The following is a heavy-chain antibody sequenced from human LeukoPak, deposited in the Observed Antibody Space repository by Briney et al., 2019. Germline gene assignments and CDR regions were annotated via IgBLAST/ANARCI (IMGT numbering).Heavy chain of an antibody. D-gene: IGHD7-27*01. CDR3: ARDPHHGEWGLGFDY. V-gene: IGHV3-7*01. CDR1: GFTFSSYW. J-gene: IGHJ4*02. CDR2: IKQDGSEK. Sequence: PGGSLRLSCAASGFTFSSYWMSWVRQAPGKGLEWVANIKQDGSEKYYVDSVKGRFTISRDNAKNSLYLQMNSLRAEDTAVYYCARDPHHGEWGLGFDYWGQGTLVTVSS.